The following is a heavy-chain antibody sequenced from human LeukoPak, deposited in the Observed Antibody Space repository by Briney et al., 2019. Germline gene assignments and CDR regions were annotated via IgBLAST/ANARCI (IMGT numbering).Heavy chain of an antibody. CDR1: GYTFTDSF. D-gene: IGHD7-27*01. Sequence: ASVKVSCEASGYTFTDSFIHWVRQAPGQGPEWMGRMNANSGVTMYAQTLQDRVTMTRDTSISTAYMELSRLTSDDTAVSYCARDLSSTSNWEFDYWGQGTLVTVSS. CDR2: MNANSGVT. V-gene: IGHV1-2*06. CDR3: ARDLSSTSNWEFDY. J-gene: IGHJ4*02.